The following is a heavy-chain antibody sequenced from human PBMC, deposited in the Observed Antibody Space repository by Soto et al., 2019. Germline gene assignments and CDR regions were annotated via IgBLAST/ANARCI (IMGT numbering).Heavy chain of an antibody. D-gene: IGHD4-17*01. CDR2: INPNSGGT. J-gene: IGHJ3*02. CDR3: ARDGPGGTTVTTLLYAFDI. V-gene: IGHV1-2*04. Sequence: ASVKVSCKASGYTFTGYYMHWVRQAPGQGLEWMGWINPNSGGTNYAQKFQGWVTMTRDTSISTAYMELSRLRSDDTAVYYCARDGPGGTTVTTLLYAFDIWGQGTMVTVSS. CDR1: GYTFTGYY.